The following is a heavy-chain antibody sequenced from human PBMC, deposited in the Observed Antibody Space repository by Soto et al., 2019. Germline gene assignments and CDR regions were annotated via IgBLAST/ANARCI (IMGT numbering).Heavy chain of an antibody. CDR1: GFPFSTYA. CDR2: ISGSGGST. CDR3: AKARSPLAVAENFDY. J-gene: IGHJ4*02. V-gene: IGHV3-23*01. Sequence: GGSLRLSCAASGFPFSTYAMNWVRQAPGKGLEWVSAISGSGGSTYYADSVKGRFTISRDNSKNTLYLQMNSLRAEDTAVYYCAKARSPLAVAENFDYWGQGTLVTVSS. D-gene: IGHD6-19*01.